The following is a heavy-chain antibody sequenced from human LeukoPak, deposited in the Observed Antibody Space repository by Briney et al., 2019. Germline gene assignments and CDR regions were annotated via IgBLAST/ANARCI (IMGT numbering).Heavy chain of an antibody. CDR2: ISGSGDRR. V-gene: IGHV3-23*01. CDR3: AKDLPDYGDYIEGY. J-gene: IGHJ4*02. D-gene: IGHD4-17*01. CDR1: GFTFSSIA. Sequence: RWSLRLSCAASGFTFSSIAMSWVRQAPGKGLEWVSTISGSGDRRNYADSVKGRFTFSRDNSKNTLYLQMNSLRVEDTAVYYCAKDLPDYGDYIEGYWGQGTLVTVSS.